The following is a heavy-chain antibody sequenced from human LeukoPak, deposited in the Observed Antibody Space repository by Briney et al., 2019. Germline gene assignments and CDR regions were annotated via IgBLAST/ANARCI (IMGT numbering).Heavy chain of an antibody. CDR1: GFIFSSYA. Sequence: GGSLRLSCAASGFIFSSYAMSWVRHATGRGVEWVSAISGSGGSTYYADSVKGRFTISRDNSKNTLYLQMNSLRAEDTAVYYCAKESSGWYSFFRYWGRGTLVTVSS. D-gene: IGHD6-19*01. V-gene: IGHV3-23*01. J-gene: IGHJ4*02. CDR2: ISGSGGST. CDR3: AKESSGWYSFFRY.